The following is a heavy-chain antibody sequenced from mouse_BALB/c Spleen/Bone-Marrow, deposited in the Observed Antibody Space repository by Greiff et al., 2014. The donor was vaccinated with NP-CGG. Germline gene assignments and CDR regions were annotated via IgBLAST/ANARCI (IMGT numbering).Heavy chain of an antibody. D-gene: IGHD2-10*02. CDR1: GFTFSDYY. V-gene: IGHV5-4*02. CDR3: ARSGERYGAMDY. Sequence: EVKLEESGGGLVKPGGSLKLSCAASGFTFSDYYMCWIRQTPEKRLEWVATISGGGSYTYYPDSVKGRFTISRDNAKNSLYLQMSSLKSEDTAMYYCARSGERYGAMDYWGQGTSVTVSS. J-gene: IGHJ4*01. CDR2: ISGGGSYT.